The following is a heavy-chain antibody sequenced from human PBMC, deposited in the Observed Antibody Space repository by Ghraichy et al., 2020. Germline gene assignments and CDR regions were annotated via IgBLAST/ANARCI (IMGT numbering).Heavy chain of an antibody. CDR2: ISSTGGST. Sequence: GEALNISCSASGFTFSSYAMHWVRQAPGNGLEYVSAISSTGGSTYYADSVKGRFTISRDNSKNTLYLQMSSLRAEDTAVYYCVNEDTAMDTSSVYWGQGTLVTVSS. CDR1: GFTFSSYA. CDR3: VNEDTAMDTSSVY. D-gene: IGHD5-18*01. J-gene: IGHJ4*02. V-gene: IGHV3-64D*06.